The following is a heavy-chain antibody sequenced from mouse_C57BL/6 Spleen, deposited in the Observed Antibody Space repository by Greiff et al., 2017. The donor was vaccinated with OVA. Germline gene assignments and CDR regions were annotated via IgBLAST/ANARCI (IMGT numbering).Heavy chain of an antibody. CDR1: GYSITSGYY. J-gene: IGHJ3*01. Sequence: EVKLQESGPGLVKPSQSLSLTCSVTGYSITSGYYWNWIRQFPGNKLEWMGYISYDGSNNYNPSLKNRISITRDTSKNQFFLKLNSVTTEDTATYYCARENYDYDVPFAYWGQGTLVTVSA. CDR2: ISYDGSN. CDR3: ARENYDYDVPFAY. V-gene: IGHV3-6*01. D-gene: IGHD2-4*01.